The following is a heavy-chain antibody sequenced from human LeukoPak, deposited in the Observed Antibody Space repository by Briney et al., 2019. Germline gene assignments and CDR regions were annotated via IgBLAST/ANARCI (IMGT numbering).Heavy chain of an antibody. CDR2: ISWNSGSI. D-gene: IGHD6-19*01. Sequence: GGSLRLSCAASGFTFDDYAMHWVRQAPGKGLEWVSGISWNSGSIGYADSVKGRFTISRDNAKNSLYLQMNSLRAEDTAVYYCARGADFIAVAGTPFLYFQHWGQGTLVTVSS. J-gene: IGHJ1*01. CDR1: GFTFDDYA. V-gene: IGHV3-9*01. CDR3: ARGADFIAVAGTPFLYFQH.